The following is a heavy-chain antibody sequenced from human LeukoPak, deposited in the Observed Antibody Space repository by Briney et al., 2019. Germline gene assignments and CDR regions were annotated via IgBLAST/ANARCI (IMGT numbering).Heavy chain of an antibody. CDR1: GGSISSSLYY. CDR2: FYYSGNT. J-gene: IGHJ6*03. CDR3: ARRVGRYFGERAYYYNYMDV. Sequence: SETLSLTCNVSGGSISSSLYYWGWIRQPPGKGLEWIGSFYYSGNTYYNPSLKSRVTISVDTSKNQFSLKLSSVTAADTAVYYCARRVGRYFGERAYYYNYMDVWDKGTTVTISS. V-gene: IGHV4-39*07. D-gene: IGHD3-10*01.